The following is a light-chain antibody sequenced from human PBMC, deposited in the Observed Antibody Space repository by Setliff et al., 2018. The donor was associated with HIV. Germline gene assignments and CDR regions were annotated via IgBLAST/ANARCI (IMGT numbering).Light chain of an antibody. CDR2: EVS. CDR1: SSDVGSYNL. V-gene: IGLV2-23*02. Sequence: QSALAQPASMSGSPGQSITISCTGTSSDVGSYNLVSWYQQHPGKAPKFMIYEVSKRPSGVSNRFSGSKSGNTASLTISGLQAEDEADYYCCSHAGSSTEVFGTGTKGTVL. J-gene: IGLJ1*01. CDR3: CSHAGSSTEV.